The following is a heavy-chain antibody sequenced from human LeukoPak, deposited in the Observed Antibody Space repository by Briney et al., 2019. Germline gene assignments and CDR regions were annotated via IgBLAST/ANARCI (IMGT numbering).Heavy chain of an antibody. CDR1: GYIFTHYW. Sequence: GESLKISCQVSGYIFTHYWIGWVRQMPGKGLESMGIIYPADSDTTYSPSFQGQVTISADKSISTVYLQWSSLKASDTAMYYCARQSRDGTKTRGYYFDYWGQGTLVTVSS. D-gene: IGHD6-13*01. CDR3: ARQSRDGTKTRGYYFDY. CDR2: IYPADSDT. J-gene: IGHJ4*02. V-gene: IGHV5-51*01.